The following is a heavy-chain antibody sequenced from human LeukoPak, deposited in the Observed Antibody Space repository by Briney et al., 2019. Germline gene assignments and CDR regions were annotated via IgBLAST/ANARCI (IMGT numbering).Heavy chain of an antibody. V-gene: IGHV3-23*01. D-gene: IGHD5-12*01. CDR3: AKGAYDYIEMGYFDY. CDR1: GFTFSDYY. CDR2: IVASSGST. J-gene: IGHJ4*02. Sequence: GSLRLSCAASGFTFSDYYMSWIRQAPGKGLEWVSLIVASSGSTFYADSVKGRFTISRDSSKNTLYLQMNSLRAEDMAVYYCAKGAYDYIEMGYFDYWGQGTLVTVSS.